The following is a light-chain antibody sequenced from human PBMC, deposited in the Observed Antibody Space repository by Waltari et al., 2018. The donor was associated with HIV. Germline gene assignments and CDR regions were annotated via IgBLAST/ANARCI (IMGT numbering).Light chain of an antibody. CDR3: ATWDSSSLTGV. CDR2: AND. Sequence: QSVLTQVPSVSAAPRQKVTISCSGNTSNIGTHYVYWYRQLPGTAPKLLIFANDQRPSGIPGRFSGSKSGTSAILAITGLQTGDEADYYCATWDSSSLTGVFGGGTRLTVL. V-gene: IGLV1-51*01. J-gene: IGLJ3*02. CDR1: TSNIGTHY.